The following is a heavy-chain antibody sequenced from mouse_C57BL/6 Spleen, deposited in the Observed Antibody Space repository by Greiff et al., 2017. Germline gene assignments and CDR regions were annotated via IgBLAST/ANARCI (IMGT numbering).Heavy chain of an antibody. V-gene: IGHV1-82*01. CDR3: ARYPYYGSSYQYYYAMDY. CDR2: IYPGDGDT. J-gene: IGHJ4*01. Sequence: QVQLKESGPELVKPGASVKISCKASGYAFSSSWMNWVKQRPGKGLEWIGRIYPGDGDTNYNGKFKGKATLTADKSSSTAYMQLSSLTSEDSAVYFCARYPYYGSSYQYYYAMDYWGQGTSVTVSS. CDR1: GYAFSSSW. D-gene: IGHD1-1*01.